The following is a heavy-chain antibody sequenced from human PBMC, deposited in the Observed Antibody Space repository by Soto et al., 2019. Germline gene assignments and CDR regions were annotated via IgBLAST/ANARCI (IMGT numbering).Heavy chain of an antibody. D-gene: IGHD6-13*01. Sequence: PGESLKISCKGSGYSFTSYWIGWVRQMPGKGLEWMGIIYPGDSDTRYSPSFQGQVTISADKSISTAYLQWSSLKASDTALYYCARTAIAAAGTIDYWGKGTLVTVSS. CDR1: GYSFTSYW. CDR3: ARTAIAAAGTIDY. V-gene: IGHV5-51*01. J-gene: IGHJ4*02. CDR2: IYPGDSDT.